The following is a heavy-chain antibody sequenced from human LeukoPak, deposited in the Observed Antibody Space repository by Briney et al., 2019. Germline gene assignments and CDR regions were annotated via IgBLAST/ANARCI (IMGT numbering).Heavy chain of an antibody. Sequence: SETLSLTCAVSGYSISSGYYWGWIRQPPGKGLEWIGSIYHSGSTYYNPSLKSRVTISVDTSKNQFSLKLSSVTAADTAVYYCARSLQWLVRGGPSWFDPRGQGTLVTVSS. D-gene: IGHD6-19*01. V-gene: IGHV4-38-2*01. CDR1: GYSISSGYY. CDR2: IYHSGST. J-gene: IGHJ5*02. CDR3: ARSLQWLVRGGPSWFDP.